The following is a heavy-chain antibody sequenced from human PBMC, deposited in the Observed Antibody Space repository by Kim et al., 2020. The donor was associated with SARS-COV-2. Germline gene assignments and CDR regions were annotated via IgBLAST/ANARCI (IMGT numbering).Heavy chain of an antibody. CDR2: TRQDGSDK. D-gene: IGHD1-26*01. J-gene: IGHJ3*01. CDR3: VRGGAIV. V-gene: IGHV3-7*03. Sequence: GGSLRLSCAASGFTFSSYWMNWVRQAPGKGLEWVANTRQDGSDKYYVDSVKGRFTISRDNAKNSLYLQMNSLRAEDTAVYYCVRGGAIVWGQGTIVTVSS. CDR1: GFTFSSYW.